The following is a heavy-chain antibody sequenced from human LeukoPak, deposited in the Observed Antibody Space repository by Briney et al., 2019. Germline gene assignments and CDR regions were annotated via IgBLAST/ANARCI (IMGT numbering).Heavy chain of an antibody. J-gene: IGHJ3*02. CDR2: INPNSGGT. V-gene: IGHV1-2*02. CDR1: GYTFTGYY. Sequence: ASVKVSCKASGYTFTGYYMHWVRQAPGQGPEWMGWINPNSGGTNYAQKFQGRVTMTRDTSISTASMELSRLRSDDTAVYYCAREVTEGYCSSTSCYSSFAFDIWGQGTMVTVSS. D-gene: IGHD2-2*01. CDR3: AREVTEGYCSSTSCYSSFAFDI.